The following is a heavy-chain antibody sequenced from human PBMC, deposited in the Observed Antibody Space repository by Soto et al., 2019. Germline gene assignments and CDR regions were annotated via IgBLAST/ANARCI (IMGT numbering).Heavy chain of an antibody. Sequence: EVQLVESGGGLVQPGGSLRLSCAASGFTFSSYEMNWVRQAPGKGLEWVSYISSSGSTIYYADSVKGRFTISRDNAKNSLYLQMNSLRAEDTAVYYCASPWPPQPLYYYGMDVWGQGTTVTVSS. V-gene: IGHV3-48*03. CDR1: GFTFSSYE. J-gene: IGHJ6*02. CDR3: ASPWPPQPLYYYGMDV. CDR2: ISSSGSTI.